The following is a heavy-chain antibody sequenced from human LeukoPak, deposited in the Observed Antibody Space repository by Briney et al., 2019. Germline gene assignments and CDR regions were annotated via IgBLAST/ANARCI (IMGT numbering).Heavy chain of an antibody. CDR2: VAYDGSNK. J-gene: IGHJ4*02. V-gene: IGHV3-30*04. CDR3: ATIGDRRTGELYRIDY. D-gene: IGHD7-27*01. Sequence: GGSLRLSCAASGFTFSNYAMHWVRQAPGKGPEWVAVVAYDGSNKYYADSVKGRFTISRDNSKNTLYLQMNSLRAEDAAKYYCATIGDRRTGELYRIDYWGQGTLVTVSS. CDR1: GFTFSNYA.